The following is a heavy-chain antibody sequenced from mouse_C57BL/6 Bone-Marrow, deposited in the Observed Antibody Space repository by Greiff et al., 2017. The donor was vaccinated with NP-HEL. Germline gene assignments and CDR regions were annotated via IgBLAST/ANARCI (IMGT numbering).Heavy chain of an antibody. CDR1: GFTFSDYY. D-gene: IGHD1-1*01. J-gene: IGHJ3*01. V-gene: IGHV5-12*01. Sequence: EVQGVESGGGLVQPGGSLKLSCAASGFTFSDYYMYWVRQTPEKRLEWVAYISNGGGSTYYPDTVKGRFTISRDNAKNTLYLQMSLLKSEDTAMYYCARRGYDGSSEGVTYWGQGTLVTVSA. CDR3: ARRGYDGSSEGVTY. CDR2: ISNGGGST.